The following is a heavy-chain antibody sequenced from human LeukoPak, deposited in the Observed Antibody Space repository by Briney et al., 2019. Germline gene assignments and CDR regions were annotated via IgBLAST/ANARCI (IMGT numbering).Heavy chain of an antibody. J-gene: IGHJ6*03. CDR3: ARGRPNYDFWSGYSNYYYMDV. CDR2: INHSGST. V-gene: IGHV4-34*01. Sequence: SETLSLTCAVYGGSFSGYYWSWIRQPPGKGLEWIGEINHSGSTNYNPSLKSRVTISVDTSKNQFSLKLSSVTAADTAVYYCARGRPNYDFWSGYSNYYYMDVWGKGTTVTVSS. CDR1: GGSFSGYY. D-gene: IGHD3-3*01.